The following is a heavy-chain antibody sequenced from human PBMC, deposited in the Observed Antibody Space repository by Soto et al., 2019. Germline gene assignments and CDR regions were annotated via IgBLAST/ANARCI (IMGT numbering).Heavy chain of an antibody. J-gene: IGHJ5*02. D-gene: IGHD6-6*01. CDR3: ARALAARKSYNWFDP. Sequence: ASVKVSCKASGGTFSSYAISWVRQAPGQGLEWMGGIIPIFGTANYAQKFQGRVTITADESTSTAYMELSSLRSEDTAVYYCARALAARKSYNWFDPWGQGTLVTVSS. CDR1: GGTFSSYA. CDR2: IIPIFGTA. V-gene: IGHV1-69*13.